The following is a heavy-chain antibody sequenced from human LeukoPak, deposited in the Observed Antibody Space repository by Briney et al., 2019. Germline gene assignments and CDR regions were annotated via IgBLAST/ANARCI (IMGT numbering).Heavy chain of an antibody. J-gene: IGHJ6*02. V-gene: IGHV1-2*02. D-gene: IGHD2-15*01. CDR2: INVYSGGA. CDR3: ARDILGRSRGGSNYFGMEV. Sequence: ASVKVSCKASGYTFTDYFMHWVRQAPGQGLEWMGCINVYSGGAHFAQKFQGRLIMTSDTSLNTVNMELGSLRSDDTAVYYCARDILGRSRGGSNYFGMEVWGQGTTVTVSS. CDR1: GYTFTDYF.